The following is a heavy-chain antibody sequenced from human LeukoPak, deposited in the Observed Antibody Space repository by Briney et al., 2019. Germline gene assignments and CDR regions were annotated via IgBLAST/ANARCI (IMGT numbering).Heavy chain of an antibody. D-gene: IGHD3-22*01. Sequence: ASVKVSCKASGGTFSSYAISWVRQAPGQGLEWMGGIILIFGTANYAQKFQGRVTITTDESTSTAYMELSSLRSEDTAVYYCARGPDSSGYSFDYWGQGTLVTVSS. V-gene: IGHV1-69*05. J-gene: IGHJ4*02. CDR3: ARGPDSSGYSFDY. CDR1: GGTFSSYA. CDR2: IILIFGTA.